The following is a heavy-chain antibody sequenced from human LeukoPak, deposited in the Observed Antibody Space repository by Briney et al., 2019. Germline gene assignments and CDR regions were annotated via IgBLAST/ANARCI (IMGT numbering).Heavy chain of an antibody. CDR3: ARVYGSGSYYRDRGRLNSWFDP. V-gene: IGHV4-34*01. CDR2: INHSGST. Sequence: SETLSVTCAASGGSISSYYWSWIRQPPGKGLEWIGEINHSGSTNYNPSLKSRVTISVDTSKNQFSLKLSSVTAADTAVYYCARVYGSGSYYRDRGRLNSWFDPWAREPWSPSPQ. D-gene: IGHD3-10*01. J-gene: IGHJ5*02. CDR1: GGSISSYY.